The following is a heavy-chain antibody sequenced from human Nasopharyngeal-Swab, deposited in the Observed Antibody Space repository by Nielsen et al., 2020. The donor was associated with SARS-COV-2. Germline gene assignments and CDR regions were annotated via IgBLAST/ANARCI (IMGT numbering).Heavy chain of an antibody. V-gene: IGHV3-23*01. CDR3: ARDPYDYVWGSYRYGDY. CDR1: GFTFSSSA. CDR2: IGAAGNT. J-gene: IGHJ4*02. Sequence: GESLKISCAASGFTFSSSAISWVRQAPGMGLEWVSVIGAAGNTIYADSVKGRFTISRDNSKNTVYLQMNSLRAEDTAVYYCARDPYDYVWGSYRYGDYWGQGTLVTVSS. D-gene: IGHD3-16*02.